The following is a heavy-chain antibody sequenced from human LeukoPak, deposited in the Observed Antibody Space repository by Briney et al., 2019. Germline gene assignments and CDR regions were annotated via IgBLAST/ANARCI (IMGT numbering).Heavy chain of an antibody. D-gene: IGHD3-22*01. J-gene: IGHJ5*02. Sequence: PSETLSLTCTVSGGSISSYYWSWIRQPPGKGLEWIGYIYYSGSTNYNPSLKSRVTISVDTSKNQFSLKLSSVTAADTAVYYCARGTRVYYYDSSGYPRFDPWGQGTLVTVSS. V-gene: IGHV4-59*01. CDR2: IYYSGST. CDR1: GGSISSYY. CDR3: ARGTRVYYYDSSGYPRFDP.